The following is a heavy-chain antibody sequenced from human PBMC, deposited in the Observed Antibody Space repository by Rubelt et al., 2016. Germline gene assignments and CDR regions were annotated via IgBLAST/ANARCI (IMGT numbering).Heavy chain of an antibody. CDR3: ASERAGSRSWDPVFGAFDI. V-gene: IGHV3-33*01. D-gene: IGHD6-13*01. Sequence: QVQLVESGGGVVQPGRSLRLSCAASGFTFSSCGMHWVRQAPGKGLEWVACIWYDGSNKYYADSVKGRFTSSSNNSKNTLYPHMNSLGAEDTAVNYSASERAGSRSWDPVFGAFDIWGQGTMCTVSS. CDR2: IWYDGSNK. CDR1: GFTFSSCG. J-gene: IGHJ3*02.